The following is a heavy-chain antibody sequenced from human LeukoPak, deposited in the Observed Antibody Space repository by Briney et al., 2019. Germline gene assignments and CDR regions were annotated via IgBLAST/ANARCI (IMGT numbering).Heavy chain of an antibody. V-gene: IGHV4-61*01. CDR2: IYYSGST. J-gene: IGHJ5*02. CDR3: ARVGDFGYKFDP. Sequence: SETLSLTCTVSGGSVSSGSYYWSWIRQPPGKGLEWIGYIYYSGSTNYNPSLKSRVTISVDTSKNQFPLKLSSVTAADTAVYYCARVGDFGYKFDPWGQGTLVTVSS. D-gene: IGHD1-14*01. CDR1: GGSVSSGSYY.